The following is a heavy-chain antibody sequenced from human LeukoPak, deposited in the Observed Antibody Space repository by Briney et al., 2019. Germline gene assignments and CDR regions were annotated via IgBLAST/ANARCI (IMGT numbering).Heavy chain of an antibody. CDR1: GGSFSGYY. V-gene: IGHV4-34*01. Sequence: SETLSLTCAVYGGSFSGYYWSWIRQPPGKGLEWIGEINHSGSTNYNPSLKSRVTISVDTSKNQFSLKLSSVTAADTAVYYCARAASTTHPYYFDYWGQGTLVTVSS. CDR3: ARAASTTHPYYFDY. J-gene: IGHJ4*02. D-gene: IGHD1-26*01. CDR2: INHSGST.